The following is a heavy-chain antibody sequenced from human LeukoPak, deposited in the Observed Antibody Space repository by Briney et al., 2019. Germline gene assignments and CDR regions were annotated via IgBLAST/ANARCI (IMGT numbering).Heavy chain of an antibody. J-gene: IGHJ4*02. D-gene: IGHD1-26*01. Sequence: SETLSLTCTVSGGSISSYYWSWMRQPPGKGLEWIGYIYYSGSTNYNPSLKSRVTISVDTSKNQFSLKLSSVTAADTAVYYCARGGYYTTSSYDYWGQGTLVTVSS. CDR1: GGSISSYY. V-gene: IGHV4-59*01. CDR3: ARGGYYTTSSYDY. CDR2: IYYSGST.